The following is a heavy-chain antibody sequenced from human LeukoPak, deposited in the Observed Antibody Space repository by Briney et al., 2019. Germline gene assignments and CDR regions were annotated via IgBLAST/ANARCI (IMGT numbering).Heavy chain of an antibody. CDR3: AKDTVPAAISWFDP. CDR2: IRYDGSNK. Sequence: PGGSLRLSCAASGFTVSSNYMSWVRQAPGKGLEWVAFIRYDGSNKYYADSVKGRFTISRDNSKNTLYLQMNSLRAEDTAVYYCAKDTVPAAISWFDPWGQGTLVTVSS. J-gene: IGHJ5*02. V-gene: IGHV3-30*02. D-gene: IGHD2-2*01. CDR1: GFTVSSNY.